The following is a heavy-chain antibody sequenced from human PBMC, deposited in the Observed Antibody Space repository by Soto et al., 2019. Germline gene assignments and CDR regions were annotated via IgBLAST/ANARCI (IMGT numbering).Heavy chain of an antibody. D-gene: IGHD3-3*01. Sequence: GGSLRLSCAASGFTFSSYAMSWVRQAPGKGLEWVSAISGSGGSTYYADSVKGRFTISRDNSKNTLYLQMNSLRAEDTAVYYCAKELSRKTIFGVVIPKYNWFDPWGQGTLVTVSS. V-gene: IGHV3-23*01. J-gene: IGHJ5*02. CDR1: GFTFSSYA. CDR2: ISGSGGST. CDR3: AKELSRKTIFGVVIPKYNWFDP.